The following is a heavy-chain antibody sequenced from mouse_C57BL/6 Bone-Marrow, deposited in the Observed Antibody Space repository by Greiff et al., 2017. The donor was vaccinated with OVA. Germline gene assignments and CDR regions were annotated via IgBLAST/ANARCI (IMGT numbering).Heavy chain of an antibody. CDR3: ARAGFYGNYFDY. Sequence: QVQLQQPGAELVMPGASVKLSCKASGYTFTSYWMHWVKQRPGQGLEWIGEIDPSDSYTNYNQKFKGKSTLTVDKSSSTAYMQLSSLTSEDSAVYYCARAGFYGNYFDYWGQGTTLTVSS. CDR2: IDPSDSYT. V-gene: IGHV1-69*01. CDR1: GYTFTSYW. D-gene: IGHD2-1*01. J-gene: IGHJ2*01.